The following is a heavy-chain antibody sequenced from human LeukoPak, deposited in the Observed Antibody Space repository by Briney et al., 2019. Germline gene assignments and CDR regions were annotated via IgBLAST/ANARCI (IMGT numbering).Heavy chain of an antibody. V-gene: IGHV3-21*01. J-gene: IGHJ4*02. Sequence: GGSLRLSCAASGFTFSSYSMNWVRQAPGKGLEWVSSISSSSSYIYYADSVKGRFTISRDNAKNSLYLEMNSVRGEDTSVYYCARGNGGARGSSGWYDYWGQGTLVTVSS. CDR2: ISSSSSYI. CDR3: ARGNGGARGSSGWYDY. CDR1: GFTFSSYS. D-gene: IGHD6-19*01.